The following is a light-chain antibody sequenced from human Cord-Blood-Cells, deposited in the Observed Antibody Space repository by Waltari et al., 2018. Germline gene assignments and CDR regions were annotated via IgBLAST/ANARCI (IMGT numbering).Light chain of an antibody. CDR3: QQYNSYPWT. CDR1: QSISSW. Sequence: DIQMTQSLSTLSASVGDRVTIPCRASQSISSWLAWYQQKPGKAPKLLIYDASSLESGVPSRFSGSGSGTEFTLTISSLQPDDFATYYCQQYNSYPWTFGQGTKVEIK. J-gene: IGKJ1*01. V-gene: IGKV1-5*01. CDR2: DAS.